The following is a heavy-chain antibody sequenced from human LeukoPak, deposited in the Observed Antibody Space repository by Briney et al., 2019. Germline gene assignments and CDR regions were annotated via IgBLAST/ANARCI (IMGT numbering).Heavy chain of an antibody. CDR1: AFTFSRYA. J-gene: IGHJ4*02. D-gene: IGHD3-22*01. CDR2: IPYDGSHK. V-gene: IGHV3-30*04. CDR3: AKDLRSDYYWEGDFDY. Sequence: GRSLRLSCAASAFTFSRYAMHWVRQAPGKGLECVTLIPYDGSHKDYADSVKGRFTISRDISKNTLHLQMNSLRVEDTGVYYCAKDLRSDYYWEGDFDYWGQGTLVTVSS.